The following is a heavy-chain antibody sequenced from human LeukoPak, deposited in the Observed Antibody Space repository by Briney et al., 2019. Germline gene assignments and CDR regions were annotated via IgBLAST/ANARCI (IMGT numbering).Heavy chain of an antibody. CDR2: ISSDSITI. CDR3: ARVHRGLHFDY. D-gene: IGHD3-10*01. V-gene: IGHV3-48*01. J-gene: IGHJ4*02. Sequence: GGSLRLSCAASEFTFSSFSMNWVRQAPGKGLEWVSYISSDSITIYYADSLKGRFTISRDNAKNSLYLQMDSLRAEDTAVYYCARVHRGLHFDYWGQGILVTVSS. CDR1: EFTFSSFS.